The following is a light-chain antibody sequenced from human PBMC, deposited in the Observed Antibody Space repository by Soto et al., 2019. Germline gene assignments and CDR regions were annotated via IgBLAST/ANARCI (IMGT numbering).Light chain of an antibody. Sequence: ETLMTQSPATLSVSPGERATLSCRASQSVNNNLAWYQQKPGQAPRLLIYGASTRATGVPARFSGSGSGTEFTLTISSLQSEDFAVYYCQQYNQWPQITFGQGTRLEIK. V-gene: IGKV3-15*01. J-gene: IGKJ5*01. CDR2: GAS. CDR3: QQYNQWPQIT. CDR1: QSVNNN.